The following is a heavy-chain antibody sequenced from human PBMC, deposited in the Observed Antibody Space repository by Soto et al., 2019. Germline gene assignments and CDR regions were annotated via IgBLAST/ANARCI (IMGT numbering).Heavy chain of an antibody. CDR1: GFTFSSYS. J-gene: IGHJ6*02. V-gene: IGHV3-48*02. CDR2: ISSSSSTI. D-gene: IGHD3-10*01. Sequence: EVQLVESGGGLVQPGGSLRLSCAASGFTFSSYSMNWVRQAPGKGLEWVSYISSSSSTIYYADSVKGRFTMSRDNAKNSLYLQMNSLREEDTAVYYCARDRGGRRAVSYYYGMDVWGQGTTVTVSS. CDR3: ARDRGGRRAVSYYYGMDV.